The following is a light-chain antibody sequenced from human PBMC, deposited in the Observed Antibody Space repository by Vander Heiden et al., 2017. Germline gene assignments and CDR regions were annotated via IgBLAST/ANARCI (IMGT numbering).Light chain of an antibody. Sequence: ELVLTQSPATLSLSPGERATLSCRASQSVRSYLAWYQQKPGQAPRLLIYDASNRATGIPARFSGSGSGTDFTLTISSLEPEDFAVYYCQQRSNWPWTFGQGTKVEIK. V-gene: IGKV3-11*01. CDR1: QSVRSY. CDR2: DAS. CDR3: QQRSNWPWT. J-gene: IGKJ1*01.